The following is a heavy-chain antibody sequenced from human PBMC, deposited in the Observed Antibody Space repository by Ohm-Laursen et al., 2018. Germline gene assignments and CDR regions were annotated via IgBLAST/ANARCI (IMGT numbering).Heavy chain of an antibody. D-gene: IGHD1-7*01. CDR1: AHTFTRSD. CDR3: GRAVRNQLLTDP. V-gene: IGHV1-8*01. Sequence: GPSVYASCHASAHTFTRSDITWVRQASGEGPGWLGWLNPVSGNSNFGQKFRGRVTVTSDTSISTAYMELSGLTSDDTATYYCGRAVRNQLLTDPWGQGTLVTVTS. CDR2: LNPVSGNS. J-gene: IGHJ5*02.